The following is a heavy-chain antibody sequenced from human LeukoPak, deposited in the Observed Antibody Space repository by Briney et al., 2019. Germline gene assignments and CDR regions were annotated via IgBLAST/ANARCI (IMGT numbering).Heavy chain of an antibody. D-gene: IGHD3-9*01. CDR1: GYTFTSYD. V-gene: IGHV1-8*01. J-gene: IGHJ6*03. CDR3: ARGYNILTGPFRYYYYYMDV. CDR2: MNPNSGNT. Sequence: ASVKVSCKASGYTFTSYDINWVRQATGQGLEWMGWMNPNSGNTGYAQKFQGRVTMTRNTSISTAYMELSSLRSEDTAVYYCARGYNILTGPFRYYYYYMDVWGKGTTVTVSS.